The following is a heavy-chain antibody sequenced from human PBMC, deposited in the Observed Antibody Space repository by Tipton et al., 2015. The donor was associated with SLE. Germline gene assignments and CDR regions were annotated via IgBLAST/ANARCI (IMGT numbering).Heavy chain of an antibody. J-gene: IGHJ3*02. CDR2: INTNSGNP. CDR3: ASAQGSDAFDI. CDR1: GHTVSGYA. D-gene: IGHD3-10*01. V-gene: IGHV7-4-1*02. Sequence: QVQLVQSGSQLKKPGASVKVSCKASGHTVSGYAMNWVRQAPGQGLEWMGWINTNSGNPTYAQGLTGRLVFSLDTSVRTTYPQISSLKAEDTAVYYCASAQGSDAFDIWGQGTMVTVSS.